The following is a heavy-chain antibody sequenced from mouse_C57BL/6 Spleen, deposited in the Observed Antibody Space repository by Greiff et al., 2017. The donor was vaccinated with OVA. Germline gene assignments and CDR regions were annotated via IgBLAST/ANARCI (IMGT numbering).Heavy chain of an antibody. CDR2: ISSCGSYT. Sequence: EVQRVESGGDLVKPGGSLKLSCAASGFTFSSYGMSWVRQTLDKRLEWVATISSCGSYTYYPDSVKGRFTISRDNAKNTLYLQMSSLKSEDTAMYYCARREQGYYFDYWGQGTTLTVSS. CDR3: ARREQGYYFDY. J-gene: IGHJ2*01. CDR1: GFTFSSYG. V-gene: IGHV5-6*01.